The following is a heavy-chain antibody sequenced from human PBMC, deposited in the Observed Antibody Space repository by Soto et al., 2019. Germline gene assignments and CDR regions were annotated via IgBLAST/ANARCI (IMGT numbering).Heavy chain of an antibody. D-gene: IGHD3-10*01. J-gene: IGHJ5*01. CDR1: GGSLSVYS. CDR3: ARRGRYKTMTMVPAFDF. Sequence: QVQLQQWGAGLLKPSETLSLTCAVYGGSLSVYSWSWIRQPPGKGLEWIGDSDHSGSTNYNPSLKSRLIMSVDTAKRHFYLNLTSVTAADTALYYWARRGRYKTMTMVPAFDFWGQGTLVSVSS. V-gene: IGHV4-34*02. CDR2: SDHSGST.